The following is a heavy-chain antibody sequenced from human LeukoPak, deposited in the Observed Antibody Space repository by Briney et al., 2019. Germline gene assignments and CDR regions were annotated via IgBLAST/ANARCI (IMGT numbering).Heavy chain of an antibody. CDR2: IWYDGSNK. J-gene: IGHJ4*02. V-gene: IGHV3-33*06. CDR3: AKEIHYYDSSRYYPY. Sequence: PGGSLRLSCAASGFTFSSYGMHWVRQAPGKGREWVAVIWYDGSNKYYADSVKGRFTISRDNSKNTLYLQMNSLRAEDTAVYYCAKEIHYYDSSRYYPYWGQGTLVTVSS. CDR1: GFTFSSYG. D-gene: IGHD3-22*01.